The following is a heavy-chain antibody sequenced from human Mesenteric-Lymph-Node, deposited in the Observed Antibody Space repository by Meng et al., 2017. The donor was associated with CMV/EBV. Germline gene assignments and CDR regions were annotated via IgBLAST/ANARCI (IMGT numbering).Heavy chain of an antibody. D-gene: IGHD3-3*01. J-gene: IGHJ6*02. CDR1: GFTFSSYG. V-gene: IGHV3-30*02. Sequence: GESLKISCAASGFTFSSYGMHWVRQAPGKGLEWVAFIRYDGSNKYYADSVKGRFTISRDNSKNTLYLQMNSLRAEDTAVYYCARGKLGSGYVTYYYYGMDVWGQGTTVTVSS. CDR2: IRYDGSNK. CDR3: ARGKLGSGYVTYYYYGMDV.